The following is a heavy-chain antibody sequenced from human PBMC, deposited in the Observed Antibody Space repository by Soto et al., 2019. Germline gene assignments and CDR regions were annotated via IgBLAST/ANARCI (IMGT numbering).Heavy chain of an antibody. V-gene: IGHV1-18*01. CDR3: ARGSSTPASGYY. D-gene: IGHD6-6*01. Sequence: QVQLVQSGPEVRKPGASVKVSCKASGYTFTNYGINWVRQAPGQGLEWMGWVSAYNGERSYAQNVQDRMTMTTDTSTSTAYMELRSLRSDDTAVYYCARGSSTPASGYYWGQGTLVTVSS. CDR2: VSAYNGER. J-gene: IGHJ4*02. CDR1: GYTFTNYG.